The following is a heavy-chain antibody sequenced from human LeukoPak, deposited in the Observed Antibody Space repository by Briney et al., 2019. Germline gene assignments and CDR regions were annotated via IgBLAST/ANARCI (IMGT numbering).Heavy chain of an antibody. Sequence: KAGGSLRLSCAASGFSFSTYAMHWVRQAPGRGLEWLGRFKTKSGITDYAAPVKGRITISRDASKNTLYLEMNSLKTEDTAVYYCTTGILSNWNYAMDVWGQGTTVTVSS. CDR2: FKTKSGIT. J-gene: IGHJ6*02. D-gene: IGHD1-20*01. CDR3: TTGILSNWNYAMDV. CDR1: GFSFSTYA. V-gene: IGHV3-15*01.